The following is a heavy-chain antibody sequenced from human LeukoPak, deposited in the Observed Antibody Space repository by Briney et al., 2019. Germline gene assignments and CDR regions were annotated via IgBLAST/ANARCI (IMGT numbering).Heavy chain of an antibody. CDR1: GGTFSSYA. V-gene: IGHV1-69*05. J-gene: IGHJ3*02. CDR2: IIPIFGTA. Sequence: SVKVSCKASGGTFSSYAISWVRQAPGQGLEWMGRIIPIFGTANYAQKFQGRVTITTDESTSTAYMELSSLRSEETAVYYCARGYAAAGIMGDAFDIWGQGTMVTVSS. CDR3: ARGYAAAGIMGDAFDI. D-gene: IGHD6-13*01.